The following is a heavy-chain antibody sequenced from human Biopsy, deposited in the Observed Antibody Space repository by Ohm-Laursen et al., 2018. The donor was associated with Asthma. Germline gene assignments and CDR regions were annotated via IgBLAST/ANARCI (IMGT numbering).Heavy chain of an antibody. CDR3: ARSYDTDSYPVLVLDY. CDR1: GGSFSNFA. Sequence: SVKVSCKASGGSFSNFAFSWVRQAPGHGLEWMGTILTKFDITSYAKKFQGRVTITADKSTSTTYMELSRLRSEDTAVYYCARSYDTDSYPVLVLDYWGQGTLVTVSS. V-gene: IGHV1-69*04. D-gene: IGHD3-22*01. CDR2: ILTKFDIT. J-gene: IGHJ4*02.